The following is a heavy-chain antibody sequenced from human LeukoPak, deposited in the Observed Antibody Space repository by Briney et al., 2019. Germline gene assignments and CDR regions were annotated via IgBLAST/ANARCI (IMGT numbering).Heavy chain of an antibody. J-gene: IGHJ3*02. Sequence: PSETLSLTCTVSGGSIHSYWSWIRQPPGKGLEWIGEINHSGSTNYNPSLKSRVTISVDTSKNQFSLKLSSVTAADTAVYYCARGAVVAANAFDIWGQGTMVTVSS. CDR2: INHSGST. CDR1: GGSIHSY. D-gene: IGHD2-15*01. CDR3: ARGAVVAANAFDI. V-gene: IGHV4-34*01.